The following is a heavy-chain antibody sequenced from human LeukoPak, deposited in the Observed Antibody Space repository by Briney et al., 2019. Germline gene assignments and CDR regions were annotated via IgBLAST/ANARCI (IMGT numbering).Heavy chain of an antibody. D-gene: IGHD6-13*01. J-gene: IGHJ4*02. V-gene: IGHV3-64*01. CDR3: ARVGSSWSHLDYFDY. CDR1: GFTFSSYA. Sequence: GGSLRLSCAASGFTFSSYAMHWVRQAPGKGLEYVSAISSNGGSTYYANSVEGRFTISRDNSKNTLYLQMGSLRAEDMAVYYCARVGSSWSHLDYFDYWGQGTLVTVSS. CDR2: ISSNGGST.